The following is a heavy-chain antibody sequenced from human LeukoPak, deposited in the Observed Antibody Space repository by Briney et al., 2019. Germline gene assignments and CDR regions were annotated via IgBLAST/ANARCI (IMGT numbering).Heavy chain of an antibody. CDR1: GFTFSSYS. CDR3: ARILWFGELLYNGGDY. CDR2: ISSSSSYI. Sequence: GGSLRLSCAASGFTFSSYSMNWVRQAPGKGLEWVSSISSSSSYIYYADSVKGRLTISRDNAKNSLYLQMNSLRAEDTAVYYCARILWFGELLYNGGDYWGQGTLVTVSS. J-gene: IGHJ4*02. D-gene: IGHD3-10*01. V-gene: IGHV3-21*01.